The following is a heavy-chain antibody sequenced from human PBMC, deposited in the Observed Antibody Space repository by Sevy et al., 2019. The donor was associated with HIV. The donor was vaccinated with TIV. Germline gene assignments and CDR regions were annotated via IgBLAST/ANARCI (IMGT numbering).Heavy chain of an antibody. V-gene: IGHV5-51*01. Sequence: GESLKISCQTSGYRFISYWIGWVRQTPGKGLEWMGIIYPDDSETRYSPSFEGQVTISADKSISTVFLQWRSLKASDTAIYYCARLIEDGSGSWAFGMDVWGQGTMVTVSS. CDR3: ARLIEDGSGSWAFGMDV. J-gene: IGHJ6*02. CDR2: IYPDDSET. CDR1: GYRFISYW. D-gene: IGHD3-10*01.